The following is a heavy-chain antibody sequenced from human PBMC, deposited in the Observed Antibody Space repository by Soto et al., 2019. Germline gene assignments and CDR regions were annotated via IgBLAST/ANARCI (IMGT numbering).Heavy chain of an antibody. J-gene: IGHJ5*02. D-gene: IGHD4-4*01. CDR3: ARTSTTVTTVWLDP. V-gene: IGHV3-7*01. CDR2: IKQDGSEK. CDR1: GFTFSSYW. Sequence: GGSLRLSCAASGFTFSSYWMSWVRQAPGKGLEWVANIKQDGSEKYYVDSVKGRFTISRDNAKNSLYLQMNSLRAEDTAVYYCARTSTTVTTVWLDPWGQGTRVTVSS.